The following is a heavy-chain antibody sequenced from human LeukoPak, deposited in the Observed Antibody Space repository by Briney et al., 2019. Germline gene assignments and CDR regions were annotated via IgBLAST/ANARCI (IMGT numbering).Heavy chain of an antibody. CDR2: INPSGGST. V-gene: IGHV1-46*01. D-gene: IGHD2-2*01. CDR1: GYTFTSYY. Sequence: GASVKVSCKASGYTFTSYYMHWVRQAPGQGLEWMGIINPSGGSTSYAQKFQGRVTMTRDTSTSTVYMELSSLRSENTAVYYCARVGYCSSTSCPMYMDVWGKGTTVTVSS. J-gene: IGHJ6*03. CDR3: ARVGYCSSTSCPMYMDV.